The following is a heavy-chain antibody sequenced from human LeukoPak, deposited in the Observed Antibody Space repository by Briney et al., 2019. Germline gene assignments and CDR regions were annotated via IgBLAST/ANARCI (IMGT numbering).Heavy chain of an antibody. V-gene: IGHV4-38-2*01. J-gene: IGHJ4*02. CDR2: IYHSGST. CDR3: ARLMGY. CDR1: GYSISSGYY. D-gene: IGHD2-8*01. Sequence: PTETMSLTCAVSGYSISSGYYWGWIRQPPGKGLEWIGSIYHSGSTYYNPSLKSRVTISVDTPKNQFSLKLSSVTAADSAVYYCARLMGYWGQGTLLTVSS.